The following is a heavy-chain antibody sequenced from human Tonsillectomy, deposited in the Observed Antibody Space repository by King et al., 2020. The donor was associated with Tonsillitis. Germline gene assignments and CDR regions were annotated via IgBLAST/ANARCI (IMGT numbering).Heavy chain of an antibody. V-gene: IGHV1-69*12. J-gene: IGHJ4*02. CDR2: LIPIYGTA. CDR3: ARGPDTARTH. Sequence: FQLVQSGAEVKKPGSAVKVSCKASGGTFRSYVISLVRQCPGQGLGWMGGLIPIYGTANYEQKFQGRGTITADESTSTAYMELSSLRSEDTAVYYCARGPDTARTHWGQGTLVTVSS. D-gene: IGHD5-18*01. CDR1: GGTFRSYV.